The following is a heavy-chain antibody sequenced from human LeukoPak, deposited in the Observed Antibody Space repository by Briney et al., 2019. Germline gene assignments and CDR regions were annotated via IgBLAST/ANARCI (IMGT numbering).Heavy chain of an antibody. CDR1: GFTFSSYG. Sequence: PGGSLTLSCAASGFTFSSYGMHWVRQAPGEGLEWVAVISYDGSHKYYADSVKGRFTISRDNSKNTLYLQMNSLRAEDTAVYYCARTYSSAWYSIDYWGQGTLVTVSS. CDR2: ISYDGSHK. J-gene: IGHJ4*02. CDR3: ARTYSSAWYSIDY. V-gene: IGHV3-30*03. D-gene: IGHD6-19*01.